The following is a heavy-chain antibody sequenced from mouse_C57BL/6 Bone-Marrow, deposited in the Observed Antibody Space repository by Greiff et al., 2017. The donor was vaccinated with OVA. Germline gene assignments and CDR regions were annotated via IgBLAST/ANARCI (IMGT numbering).Heavy chain of an antibody. V-gene: IGHV14-3*01. J-gene: IGHJ4*01. CDR1: GFNIKNTY. CDR2: IDPANGNT. Sequence: EVKLQESVAELVRPGASVKLSCTASGFNIKNTYMHWVKQRPEQGLEWIGRIDPANGNTKYAPKFQGKATITADTSSNTAYLQLSSLTSEDTAIYYCARRRLTVVATYYAMDYWGQGTSVTVSS. D-gene: IGHD1-1*01. CDR3: ARRRLTVVATYYAMDY.